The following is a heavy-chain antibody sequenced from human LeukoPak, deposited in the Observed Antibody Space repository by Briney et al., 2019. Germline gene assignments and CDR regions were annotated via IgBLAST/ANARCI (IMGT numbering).Heavy chain of an antibody. CDR2: IYYSGST. D-gene: IGHD4-17*01. J-gene: IGHJ4*02. V-gene: IGHV4-59*12. CDR3: ARGLYGDYPGLYY. CDR1: GGSISSYY. Sequence: SETLSLTCTVSGGSISSYYWSWIRQPPGKGLEWIGYIYYSGSTNYNPSLKSRVTISVDTSKNQFSLKLSSVTAADTAVYYCARGLYGDYPGLYYWGQGTLVTVSS.